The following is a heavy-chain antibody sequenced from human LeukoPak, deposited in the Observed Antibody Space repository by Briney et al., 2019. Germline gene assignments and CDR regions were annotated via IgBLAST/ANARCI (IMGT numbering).Heavy chain of an antibody. Sequence: SQTLSLTCAISGDSVSSNSAAWNWIRQSPSRGLEWLGRTYYRSKWYNDYAVSVKSRITINPDTSENQFSLQLNSVTPEDTAVYYCARVGAGYSSSWFYNWFDPWGQGTLVTVSS. D-gene: IGHD6-13*01. CDR1: GDSVSSNSAA. J-gene: IGHJ5*02. V-gene: IGHV6-1*01. CDR2: TYYRSKWYN. CDR3: ARVGAGYSSSWFYNWFDP.